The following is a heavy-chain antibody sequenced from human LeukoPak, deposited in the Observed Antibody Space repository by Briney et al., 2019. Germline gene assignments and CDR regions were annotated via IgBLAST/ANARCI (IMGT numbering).Heavy chain of an antibody. D-gene: IGHD3-22*01. CDR3: TRGRRIVVE. J-gene: IGHJ4*02. V-gene: IGHV1-8*01. CDR1: GYTFTSYD. Sequence: ASVKVSCKASGYTFTSYDINWVRQATGQGLEWMGWMNTNSGNTGYAQKFQGRVTMTRNTSISTAYMELSSLRSEESAVYYGTRGRRIVVEWGQGSLVTASS. CDR2: MNTNSGNT.